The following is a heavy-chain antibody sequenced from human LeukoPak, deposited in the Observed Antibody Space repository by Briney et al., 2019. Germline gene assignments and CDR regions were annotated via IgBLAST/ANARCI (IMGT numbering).Heavy chain of an antibody. Sequence: ASVKASCKASGYTFTGYYIHWVRQAPGQGLEWMGWINPNNGGTNYAQKFQGRVTMTRDTSISTAYMELNRLTSDDTAVYYCARDEYTGYETFDYWGQGTPVTVSS. D-gene: IGHD5-12*01. CDR2: INPNNGGT. J-gene: IGHJ4*02. CDR1: GYTFTGYY. CDR3: ARDEYTGYETFDY. V-gene: IGHV1-2*02.